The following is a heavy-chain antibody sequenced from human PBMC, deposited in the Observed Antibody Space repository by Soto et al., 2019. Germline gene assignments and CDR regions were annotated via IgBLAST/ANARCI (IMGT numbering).Heavy chain of an antibody. CDR1: GFTFSSYA. CDR3: AKDGCTNGVCFYFDY. J-gene: IGHJ4*02. V-gene: IGHV3-23*01. CDR2: ISGSGGST. D-gene: IGHD2-8*01. Sequence: GGSLRLSCAASGFTFSSYAMSWVRQAPGKGLEWVSAISGSGGSTYYADSVKGRFTVSRDNSKNTLYLQMNSLRAEDTAVYYCAKDGCTNGVCFYFDYWGQGTLVTVSS.